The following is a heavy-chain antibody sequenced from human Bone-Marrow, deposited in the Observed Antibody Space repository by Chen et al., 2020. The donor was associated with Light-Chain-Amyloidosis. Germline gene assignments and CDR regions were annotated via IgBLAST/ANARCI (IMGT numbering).Heavy chain of an antibody. CDR2: IFNGGET. D-gene: IGHD1-26*01. V-gene: IGHV3-53*02. J-gene: IGHJ4*02. CDR1: GFIFGANY. CDR3: AGFSGVSTWAFDY. Sequence: EVQLVETGGGVIQPGGSLRPSCAVPGFIFGANYMSWVRQAPGKGLEWVSVIFNGGETTYADSVRGRFVISRDGSTNTLYLQMNTLRPDDTAVYYCAGFSGVSTWAFDYWGQGTLVTVSS.